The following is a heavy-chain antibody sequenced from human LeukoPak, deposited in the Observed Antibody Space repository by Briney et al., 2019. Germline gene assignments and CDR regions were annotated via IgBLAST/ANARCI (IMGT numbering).Heavy chain of an antibody. CDR2: IIPIFGTA. Sequence: GASVKVSCKASGGTFSSYAISWVRQAPGQGLEWMGGIIPIFGTANYAQKFQGRVTITTDESTSTAYMELSSLRSEDTAVYYCARGKFSGWYHCDAFDIWGQGTMVTVSS. J-gene: IGHJ3*02. V-gene: IGHV1-69*05. CDR3: ARGKFSGWYHCDAFDI. CDR1: GGTFSSYA. D-gene: IGHD6-19*01.